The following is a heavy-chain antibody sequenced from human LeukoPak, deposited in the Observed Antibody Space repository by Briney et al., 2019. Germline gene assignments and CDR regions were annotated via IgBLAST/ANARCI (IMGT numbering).Heavy chain of an antibody. CDR1: GYSFTSYW. CDR2: IYPGDSDT. D-gene: IGHD2-2*01. CDR3: ARGYCSNTSCYPPNFDY. Sequence: GESLKISCKGSGYSFTSYWIGWVRQMPGKGLEWMGIIYPGDSDTRYSPSFQGQVTISADKSISTAYLQWSSLKASDTAMYYCARGYCSNTSCYPPNFDYWGQGTLVTVSS. J-gene: IGHJ4*02. V-gene: IGHV5-51*01.